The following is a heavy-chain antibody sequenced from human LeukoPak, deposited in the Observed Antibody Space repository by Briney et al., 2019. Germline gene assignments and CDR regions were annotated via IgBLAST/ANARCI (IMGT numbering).Heavy chain of an antibody. Sequence: ASVKVSCKASGYTFTSYDINWVRQATGQGLEWMGWMNPNSGNTGYAQKFQGRVTMTRNTSISTAYMELSSLRSEDTAVYYCARGISLSDAFDIWGQGTMVTVSS. CDR3: ARGISLSDAFDI. J-gene: IGHJ3*02. CDR2: MNPNSGNT. D-gene: IGHD3-3*02. CDR1: GYTFTSYD. V-gene: IGHV1-8*01.